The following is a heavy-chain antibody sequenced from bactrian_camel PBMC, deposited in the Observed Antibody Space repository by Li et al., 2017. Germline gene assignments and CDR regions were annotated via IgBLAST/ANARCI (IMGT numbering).Heavy chain of an antibody. D-gene: IGHD5*01. CDR1: GFASSSYA. CDR2: INSGGDST. Sequence: VQLVESGGGLVQPGVSLRLSCAVSGFASSSYAMSWVRQAPGKGLEWVSAINSGGDSTRYLDSVKGRFTISRDNAKNTVYLHMNSLKPEDGGMYYCAKDYVDGLGIDYWGQGTQVTVS. J-gene: IGHJ4*01. V-gene: IGHV3S40*01. CDR3: AKDYVDGLGIDY.